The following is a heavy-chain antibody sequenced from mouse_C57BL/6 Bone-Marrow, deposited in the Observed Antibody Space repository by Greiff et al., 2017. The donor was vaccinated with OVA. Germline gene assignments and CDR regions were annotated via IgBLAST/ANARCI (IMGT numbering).Heavy chain of an antibody. CDR2: ISDGGSYT. CDR3: ARDRWSDWYFDV. Sequence: EVQRVESGGGLVKPGGSLKLSCAASGFTFSSYAMSWVRQTPEKRLEWVATISDGGSYTYYPDNVKGRFTISRDNAKNNLYLQMSHLKSEDTAMYYCARDRWSDWYFDVWGTGTTVTVSS. V-gene: IGHV5-4*01. CDR1: GFTFSSYA. J-gene: IGHJ1*03. D-gene: IGHD2-3*01.